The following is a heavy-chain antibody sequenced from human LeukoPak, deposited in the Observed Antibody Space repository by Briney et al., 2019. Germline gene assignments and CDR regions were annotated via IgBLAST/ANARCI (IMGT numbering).Heavy chain of an antibody. Sequence: SVKVSCKASGGTFSSYAISWVRQAPGQGLEWMGGIIPIFGTANYAQKFQGRVTITADESTSTAYMELSSLRSEDTAVYYCASLYYYDSCGYWARPYYFDYWGQGTLVTVSS. V-gene: IGHV1-69*13. CDR2: IIPIFGTA. CDR1: GGTFSSYA. CDR3: ASLYYYDSCGYWARPYYFDY. J-gene: IGHJ4*02. D-gene: IGHD3-22*01.